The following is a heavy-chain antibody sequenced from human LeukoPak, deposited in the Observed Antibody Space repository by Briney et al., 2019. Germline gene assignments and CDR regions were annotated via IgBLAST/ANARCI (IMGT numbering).Heavy chain of an antibody. D-gene: IGHD3-22*01. V-gene: IGHV1-2*06. Sequence: GASVKVSCKASGYTFTSYAMHWVRQAPGQGLEWMGRINPNSGGTNYAQKFQGRVTMTRDTSISTAYMELSRLRSDDTAVYYCARDLLYYYDSSGYFSWFDPWGQGTLVTVSS. CDR2: INPNSGGT. CDR1: GYTFTSYA. J-gene: IGHJ5*02. CDR3: ARDLLYYYDSSGYFSWFDP.